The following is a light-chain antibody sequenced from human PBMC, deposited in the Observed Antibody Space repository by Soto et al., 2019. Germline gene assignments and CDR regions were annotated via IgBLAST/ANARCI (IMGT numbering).Light chain of an antibody. J-gene: IGLJ2*01. Sequence: SYELTQPPSVSVAPGQTARLTCGGSNIGSKTVHWYQQKPGQAPVLVVYDDADRPSGIPERFSGSNYGNTAALTISRVEAGHEADYYCQVWDANTDHVVFGGRTKLTVL. CDR1: NIGSKT. V-gene: IGLV3-21*02. CDR2: DDA. CDR3: QVWDANTDHVV.